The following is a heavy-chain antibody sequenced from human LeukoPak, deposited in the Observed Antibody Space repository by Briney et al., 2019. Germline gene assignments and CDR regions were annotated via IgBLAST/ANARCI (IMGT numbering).Heavy chain of an antibody. J-gene: IGHJ4*02. V-gene: IGHV4-39*01. CDR1: GGSVSSSTYY. D-gene: IGHD5-18*01. CDR2: IYYSGST. Sequence: SETLSLTCTVSGGSVSSSTYYWGWIRQPPGKGLEWIGSIYYSGSTHYNPSLKSRVTISVDTSKNQFSLKLSSVTAAETAVYYCARQDPGYSYGWYFDYWGQGTLVTVSP. CDR3: ARQDPGYSYGWYFDY.